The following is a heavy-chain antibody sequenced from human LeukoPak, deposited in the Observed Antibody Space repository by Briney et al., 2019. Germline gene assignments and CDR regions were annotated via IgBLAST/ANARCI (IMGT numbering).Heavy chain of an antibody. CDR1: GGSISTYY. CDR2: ISSSGST. Sequence: SETLSLTCTVSGGSISTYYWSWIRQPAGKGLEWIGRISSSGSTNYNPSLKSRVTISVDTSKNQFSLKLSSVTAADTAVYFCARGPYSYDSSGAFDIWGQGTMVTVSS. CDR3: ARGPYSYDSSGAFDI. V-gene: IGHV4-4*07. J-gene: IGHJ3*02. D-gene: IGHD3-22*01.